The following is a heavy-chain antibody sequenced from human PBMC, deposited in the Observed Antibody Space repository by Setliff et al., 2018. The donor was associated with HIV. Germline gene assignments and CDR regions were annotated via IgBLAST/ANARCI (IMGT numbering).Heavy chain of an antibody. CDR1: GYTFSSYG. D-gene: IGHD1-26*01. V-gene: IGHV1-18*01. J-gene: IGHJ4*02. CDR3: ATGGGQSFDY. CDR2: ISASNGYT. Sequence: AASVKVSCKASGYTFSSYGISWVRQAPGQGLEWMGWISASNGYTDYAQKFRDRFTVTTDTSTSTAYMELRGLSPDDTALYFCATGGGQSFDYWGQGTLVTVSS.